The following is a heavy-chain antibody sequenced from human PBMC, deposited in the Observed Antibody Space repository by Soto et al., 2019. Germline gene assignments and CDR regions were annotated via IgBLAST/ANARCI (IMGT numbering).Heavy chain of an antibody. CDR3: ARAPLESSSWYVGYGMDV. D-gene: IGHD6-13*01. Sequence: TSETLSLTCTVSGGSISSYYWSWIRQPPGKGLEWIGYIYYSGSTNYNPSLKSRVTISVDASKNQFSLKLSSVTAADTAVYYCARAPLESSSWYVGYGMDVWGQGTTATVSS. CDR1: GGSISSYY. V-gene: IGHV4-59*01. CDR2: IYYSGST. J-gene: IGHJ6*02.